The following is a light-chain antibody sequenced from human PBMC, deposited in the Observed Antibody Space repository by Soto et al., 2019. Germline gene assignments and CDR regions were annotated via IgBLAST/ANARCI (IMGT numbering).Light chain of an antibody. CDR3: QQYKSYWT. V-gene: IGKV3-20*01. Sequence: EVVLTQSPGTLSLSPGERATLSCRASQFVSSTYFAWYQQKAGQAPRLLIYATVTRATGIPDRFSGSVSGTDITLTISRLEPEDSATYYCQQYKSYWTFGQGTKVEIK. J-gene: IGKJ1*01. CDR1: QFVSSTY. CDR2: ATV.